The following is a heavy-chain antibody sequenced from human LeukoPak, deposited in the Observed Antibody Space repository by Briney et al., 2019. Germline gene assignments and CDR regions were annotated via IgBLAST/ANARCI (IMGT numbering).Heavy chain of an antibody. V-gene: IGHV1-2*02. J-gene: IGHJ4*02. Sequence: ASVKVSCKASGYTFTDYYMHWVRQAPGQGLEWMGWINPNSGGTNYAQKFQGRVTMTRDTSISTAYMELSRLTSDDTAMYYRARTYSSSPADYFDYWGQGTLVTVSS. CDR3: ARTYSSSPADYFDY. CDR2: INPNSGGT. CDR1: GYTFTDYY. D-gene: IGHD6-6*01.